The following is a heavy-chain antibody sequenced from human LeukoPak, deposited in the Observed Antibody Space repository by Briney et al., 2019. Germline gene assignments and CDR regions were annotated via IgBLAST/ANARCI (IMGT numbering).Heavy chain of an antibody. J-gene: IGHJ4*02. V-gene: IGHV4-4*07. CDR3: ASDFSTAEKGPVGHFDY. Sequence: PSETLSLTCTVSGGSIGSYYWSWIRQPAGKGLEWVGRIYTSGSTNYNPSLKSRVTMSVDTSKNQFSLKLSSVTAADTAVYYCASDFSTAEKGPVGHFDYRGPRTLVTVSS. CDR1: GGSIGSYY. CDR2: IYTSGST. D-gene: IGHD4-11*01.